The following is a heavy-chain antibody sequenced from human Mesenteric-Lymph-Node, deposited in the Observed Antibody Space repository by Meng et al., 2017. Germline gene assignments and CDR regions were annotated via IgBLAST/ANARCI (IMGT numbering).Heavy chain of an antibody. CDR3: ARVVGGIFAFDI. V-gene: IGHV4-39*07. D-gene: IGHD3-22*01. CDR1: GGSISSSSYY. J-gene: IGHJ3*02. CDR2: IYYSGST. Sequence: GSLRLSCTVSGGSISSSSYYWGWIRQPPGKGLEWIGSIYYSGSTYYNPSLKSRVTISVDTSKNQFSLKLSSVTAADTAVYYCARVVGGIFAFDIWGQGTMVT.